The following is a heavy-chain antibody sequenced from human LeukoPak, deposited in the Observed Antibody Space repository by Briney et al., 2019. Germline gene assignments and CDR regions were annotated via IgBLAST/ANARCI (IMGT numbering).Heavy chain of an antibody. CDR3: ARDDVRDPYYFDY. V-gene: IGHV3-7*01. CDR2: IKQDGSEK. J-gene: IGHJ4*02. Sequence: GGSLRLSCAASGFTFSSYWMSWVRQAPGKGLEWAANIKQDGSEKYYVDSVKGRFTISRDNAKNSLYLQMNSLRAEDTAVYYCARDDVRDPYYFDYWGQGTLVTVSS. CDR1: GFTFSSYW. D-gene: IGHD3-16*01.